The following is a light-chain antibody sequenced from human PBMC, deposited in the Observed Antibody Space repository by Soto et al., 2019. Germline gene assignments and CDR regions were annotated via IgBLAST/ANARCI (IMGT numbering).Light chain of an antibody. CDR3: QQSYSRPYT. J-gene: IGKJ2*01. CDR2: AAS. V-gene: IGKV1-39*01. CDR1: QSIDNF. Sequence: DIQMTQSPSSLSASVGDRVTITCRPSQSIDNFLNWYQQKPGKAPNLLIYAASSLQSGVSSRFSCSGSETDFTLTISSLQPEDSATYYCQQSYSRPYTFGQGTKVDIK.